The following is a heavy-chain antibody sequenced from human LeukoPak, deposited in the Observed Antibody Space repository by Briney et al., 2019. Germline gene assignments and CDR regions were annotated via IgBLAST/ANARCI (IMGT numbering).Heavy chain of an antibody. D-gene: IGHD3-10*01. CDR3: ARDRVTMVRGVNYYFDY. Sequence: GGALRLSCAASGFTFSDYYMSWIRQAPGKGLEWVANIKQDGSEKYYVDSVKGRFTISRDNAKNSLYLQMNSLRAEDTAVYYCARDRVTMVRGVNYYFDYWGQGTLVTVSS. CDR2: IKQDGSEK. J-gene: IGHJ4*02. V-gene: IGHV3-7*05. CDR1: GFTFSDYY.